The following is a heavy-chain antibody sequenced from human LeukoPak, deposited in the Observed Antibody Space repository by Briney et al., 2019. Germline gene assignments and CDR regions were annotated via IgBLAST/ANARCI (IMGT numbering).Heavy chain of an antibody. CDR3: AKCPEIVGATMFDY. D-gene: IGHD1-26*01. J-gene: IGHJ4*02. V-gene: IGHV3-23*01. CDR2: ISGSGGST. Sequence: GGSLRLSCAASGFTLSSYAMSWDRQAAGKVLEWDSAISGSGGSTYYADSVKGPFTISRDNSKNTLYLQMNSLRAEDTAVYYCAKCPEIVGATMFDYWGQGTLVTVSS. CDR1: GFTLSSYA.